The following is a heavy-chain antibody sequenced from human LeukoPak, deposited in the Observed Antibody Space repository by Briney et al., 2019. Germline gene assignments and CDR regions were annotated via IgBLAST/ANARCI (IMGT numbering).Heavy chain of an antibody. CDR3: ARARSLGVGATTYGY. CDR2: ISANNGNT. CDR1: GYTFTSYG. D-gene: IGHD1-26*01. Sequence: ASVKVSCKASGYTFTSYGISWVRPAPGQGLEWMGWISANNGNTNYAQKLQGRVTMTTDPSTSTAYMELRSLRSDDTAVYYCARARSLGVGATTYGYWGQGTLVTVSS. V-gene: IGHV1-18*01. J-gene: IGHJ4*02.